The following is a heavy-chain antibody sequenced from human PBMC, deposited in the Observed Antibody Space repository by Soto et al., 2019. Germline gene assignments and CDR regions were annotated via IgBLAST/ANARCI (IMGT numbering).Heavy chain of an antibody. CDR1: GFTFDDYG. D-gene: IGHD2-15*01. CDR3: ARLDCSGGSCYLGSLDY. CDR2: INWNGGST. Sequence: EVQLVESGGGVVRPGGSLRLSCAASGFTFDDYGMSWVRQAPGKGLEWVSGINWNGGSTGYADSVKGRFTISRDNAKNSLYLQMNSLRAEDTALYHCARLDCSGGSCYLGSLDYWGQGTLVTVSS. J-gene: IGHJ4*02. V-gene: IGHV3-20*01.